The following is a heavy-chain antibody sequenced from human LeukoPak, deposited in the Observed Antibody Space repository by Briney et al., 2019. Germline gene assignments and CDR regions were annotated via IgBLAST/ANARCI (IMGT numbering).Heavy chain of an antibody. CDR3: ARDLGTWDSSLGCCWFDP. V-gene: IGHV4-34*01. J-gene: IGHJ5*02. CDR2: IYHSGST. Sequence: FNLRETLSLTCAVYGGSFSGYYWSWIRQPPGKGLEWIGSIYHSGSTYYNPSLKSRVTISVDTSKNQFSLKLSSVTAADTAVYYCARDLGTWDSSLGCCWFDPWGQGTLVTVSS. D-gene: IGHD3-22*01. CDR1: GGSFSGYY.